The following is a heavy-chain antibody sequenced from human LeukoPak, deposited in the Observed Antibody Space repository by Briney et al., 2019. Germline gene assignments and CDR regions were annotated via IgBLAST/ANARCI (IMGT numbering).Heavy chain of an antibody. CDR3: ARARGSYSRTYYFDY. J-gene: IGHJ4*02. Sequence: GGSLRLSCAASGFTFDDYGMSWVRQAPGKGLEWVSGINWNGGSTGYADSVKGRFTISRDNAKNSLYLQMNSLRAEDTALYYCARARGSYSRTYYFDYWGQGTLVTVSS. D-gene: IGHD1-26*01. CDR1: GFTFDDYG. V-gene: IGHV3-20*04. CDR2: INWNGGST.